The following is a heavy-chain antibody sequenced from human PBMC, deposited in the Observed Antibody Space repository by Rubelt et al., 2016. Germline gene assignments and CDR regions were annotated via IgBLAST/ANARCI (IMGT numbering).Heavy chain of an antibody. V-gene: IGHV4-34*01. CDR2: INHSGST. CDR3: ARGRLGYGMDV. D-gene: IGHD3-16*01. CDR1: GGSFSGYY. Sequence: QVQLQQWGAGLLKPSETLSLTCAVYGGSFSGYYWSWIRQPPGKGLEWIGEINHSGSTNYNPSLKSRVTISVDTYKNQFSRRLSSVTAADTAVYYCARGRLGYGMDVWGQGTTVTVSS. J-gene: IGHJ6*02.